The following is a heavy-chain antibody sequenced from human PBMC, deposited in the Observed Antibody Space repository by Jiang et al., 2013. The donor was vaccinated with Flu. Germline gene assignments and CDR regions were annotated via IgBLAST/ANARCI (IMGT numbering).Heavy chain of an antibody. D-gene: IGHD1-7*01. CDR3: ARDNWNSGGSFDY. CDR1: GGSISSGSYY. V-gene: IGHV4-61*02. Sequence: LVKPSQTLSLTCTVSGGSISSGSYYWSWIRQPAGKGLEWIGRIYTSGSTNYNPSLKSRVTISVDTSKNQFSLKLSSVTAADTVVYYCARDNWNSGGSFDYWGQGTLVTVSS. CDR2: IYTSGST. J-gene: IGHJ4*02.